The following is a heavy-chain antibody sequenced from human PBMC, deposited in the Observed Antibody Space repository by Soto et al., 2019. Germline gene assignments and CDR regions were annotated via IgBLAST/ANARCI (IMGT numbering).Heavy chain of an antibody. CDR1: VDTFSSYA. Sequence: SVNIACNASVDTFSSYAISWVRQAPGQGLEWVGRIIPIFATANYAQKFQGRVTITADKSKSTAYMELSSMRSEDTAVYYCARVLYDFWSGYVHYYFDYWGQGTLVTVSS. J-gene: IGHJ4*02. CDR3: ARVLYDFWSGYVHYYFDY. V-gene: IGHV1-69*06. D-gene: IGHD3-3*01. CDR2: IIPIFATA.